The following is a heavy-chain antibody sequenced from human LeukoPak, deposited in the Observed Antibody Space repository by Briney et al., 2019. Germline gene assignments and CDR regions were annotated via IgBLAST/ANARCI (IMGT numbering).Heavy chain of an antibody. CDR3: TRGGLEPIDS. Sequence: PGGSLRLSCAASGFTFSTYWMHWVRQAPGKGLVWVSRINPDASTTNYADSVRGRFTISRDNAKNTLYLQMNSLRAEDTALYYCTRGGLEPIDSWSQGTLVTVSS. CDR2: INPDASTT. CDR1: GFTFSTYW. V-gene: IGHV3-74*01. D-gene: IGHD1-1*01. J-gene: IGHJ4*02.